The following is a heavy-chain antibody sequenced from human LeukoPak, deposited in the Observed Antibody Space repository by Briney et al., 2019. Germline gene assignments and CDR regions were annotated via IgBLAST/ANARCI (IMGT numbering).Heavy chain of an antibody. CDR3: ATGGEAVAASRVAFDAFDI. CDR2: FDPEDGET. V-gene: IGHV1-24*01. Sequence: ASVKVSCKVSGYTLTELSMHWVRQAPGKGLERMGGFDPEDGETIYAQKFQGRVTMAEDTSTDTAYMELSSLRSEDTAVYYCATGGEAVAASRVAFDAFDIWGQGTMVTVSS. CDR1: GYTLTELS. D-gene: IGHD6-19*01. J-gene: IGHJ3*02.